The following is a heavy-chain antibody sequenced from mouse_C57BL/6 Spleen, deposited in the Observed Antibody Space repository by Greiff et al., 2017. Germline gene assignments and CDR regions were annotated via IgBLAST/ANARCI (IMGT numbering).Heavy chain of an antibody. D-gene: IGHD1-2*01. J-gene: IGHJ3*01. CDR1: GFTFSSYG. Sequence: EVNLVESGGDLVKPGGSLKLSCAASGFTFSSYGMSWVRQTPDKRLEWVATISSGGSYTYYPDSVKGRFTISRDNAKNTLYLQMSSLKSEDTAMYYCARRDGGAWFAYWGQGTLVTVSA. V-gene: IGHV5-6*02. CDR2: ISSGGSYT. CDR3: ARRDGGAWFAY.